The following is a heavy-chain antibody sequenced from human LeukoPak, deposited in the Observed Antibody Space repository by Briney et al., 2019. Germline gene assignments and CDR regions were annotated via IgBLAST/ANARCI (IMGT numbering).Heavy chain of an antibody. Sequence: SETLSLTCAVYGGSFSGYYWSWIRQPPGKGLEWIGEINHSGSTNYNPSLKSRVTISVDTSKNQFSLKLSSVTAADTAVYYCARGFWSGLSPWGQGTLVTVSS. CDR3: ARGFWSGLSP. J-gene: IGHJ5*02. V-gene: IGHV4-34*01. D-gene: IGHD3-3*01. CDR2: INHSGST. CDR1: GGSFSGYY.